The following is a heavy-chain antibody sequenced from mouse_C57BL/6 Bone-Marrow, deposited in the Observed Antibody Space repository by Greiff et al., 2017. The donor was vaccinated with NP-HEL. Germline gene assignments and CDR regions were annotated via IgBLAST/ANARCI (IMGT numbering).Heavy chain of an antibody. D-gene: IGHD4-1*01. CDR2: ISDGGSYT. V-gene: IGHV5-4*03. J-gene: IGHJ4*01. CDR3: ARVNWEGYAMDY. CDR1: GFTFSSYA. Sequence: EVKLMESGGGLVKPGGSLKLSCAASGFTFSSYAMSWVRQTPEKRLEWVATISDGGSYTYYPDNVKGRFTISRDNAKNNLYLQMSHLKSEDTAMYYCARVNWEGYAMDYWGQGTSVTVSS.